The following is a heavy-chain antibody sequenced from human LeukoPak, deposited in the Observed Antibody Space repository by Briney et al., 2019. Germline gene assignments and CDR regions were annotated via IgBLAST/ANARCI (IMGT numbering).Heavy chain of an antibody. Sequence: ASVKVSCKASGFTFTSYYMHWVRQAPGQGLEWMGIINPSGSYTSYTQKFQGRVTMTRDTSTSTVYMELSSLRSEDTAVYYCARDLLGTLYYFDYWGRGTLVTVSS. CDR2: INPSGSYT. J-gene: IGHJ4*02. CDR3: ARDLLGTLYYFDY. D-gene: IGHD2-15*01. V-gene: IGHV1-46*01. CDR1: GFTFTSYY.